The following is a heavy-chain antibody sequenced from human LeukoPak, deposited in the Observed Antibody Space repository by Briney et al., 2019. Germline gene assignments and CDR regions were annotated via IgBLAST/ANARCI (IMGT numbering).Heavy chain of an antibody. CDR1: GGSFNDYY. V-gene: IGHV4-34*01. Sequence: SETLSLTCAVYGGSFNDYYWSWIRQPPGRGLGWIGEINHSGSTNYNPSLKSRVTISVDTSKNQFSLTLRSVTAADTAVYYCARRTTPRRGEFDYWGQGTLVTVSS. J-gene: IGHJ4*02. D-gene: IGHD2-15*01. CDR2: INHSGST. CDR3: ARRTTPRRGEFDY.